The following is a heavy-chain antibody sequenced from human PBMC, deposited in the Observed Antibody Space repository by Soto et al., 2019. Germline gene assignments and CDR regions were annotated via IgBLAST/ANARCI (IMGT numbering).Heavy chain of an antibody. CDR1: GFTFSNHW. CDR2: IKADGSEK. CDR3: ARARGVDY. J-gene: IGHJ4*02. V-gene: IGHV3-7*03. Sequence: XGRLIRSCVGSGFTFSNHWMNWVRQAPGQGLEWVANIKADGSEKYYVDSVKGRYTISRDNAKNSLYLQMNGLRAEDTAVYYCARARGVDYWGQGPQVPVSS. D-gene: IGHD3-16*01.